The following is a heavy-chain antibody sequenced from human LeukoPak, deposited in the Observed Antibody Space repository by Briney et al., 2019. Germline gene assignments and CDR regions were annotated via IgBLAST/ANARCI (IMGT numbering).Heavy chain of an antibody. D-gene: IGHD3-10*01. CDR1: GGSFSGYY. J-gene: IGHJ6*02. V-gene: IGHV4-34*01. CDR2: INHSGST. CDR3: ARGRYGSESYLGLKPKRTGGSYYYGMDV. Sequence: SETLSLTCAVYGGSFSGYYWSWIRQPPGKGLEWIGEINHSGSTNYNPSLKSRVTISVDTSKYQFSLKLSSVTAADTAVYYCARGRYGSESYLGLKPKRTGGSYYYGMDVWGQGTTVTVSS.